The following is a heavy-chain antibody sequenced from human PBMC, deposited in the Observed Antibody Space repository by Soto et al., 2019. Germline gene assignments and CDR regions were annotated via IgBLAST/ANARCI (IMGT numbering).Heavy chain of an antibody. Sequence: GSLRLSCAASGFTFSSYGMHWVRQAPGKGLEWVAVIWYDGSNKYYADSVKGRFTISRDNSKNTLYLQMNSLRAEDTAVYYCARDEFGETNYCMDVWGQGTTVTVSS. CDR3: ARDEFGETNYCMDV. D-gene: IGHD3-10*01. CDR2: IWYDGSNK. CDR1: GFTFSSYG. V-gene: IGHV3-33*01. J-gene: IGHJ6*02.